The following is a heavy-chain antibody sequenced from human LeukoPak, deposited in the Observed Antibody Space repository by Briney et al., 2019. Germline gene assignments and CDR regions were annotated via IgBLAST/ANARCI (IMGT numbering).Heavy chain of an antibody. CDR2: ISSNGGST. CDR3: ARDHLYCSGGSCYQTPSPRWYFDL. J-gene: IGHJ2*01. V-gene: IGHV3-64*01. Sequence: GGSLRLSCAASGFTFSSYAMHWVRQAPGKGLEYVSAISSNGGSTYYANSMKGRFTISRDNSKNTLYLQMGSLRAEDMAVYYCARDHLYCSGGSCYQTPSPRWYFDLWGRGTLVTVSS. D-gene: IGHD2-15*01. CDR1: GFTFSSYA.